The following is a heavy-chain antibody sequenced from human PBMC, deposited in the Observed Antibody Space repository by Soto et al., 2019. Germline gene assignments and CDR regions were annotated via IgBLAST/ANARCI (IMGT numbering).Heavy chain of an antibody. D-gene: IGHD2-15*01. Sequence: QVQLQQWGAGLLKPSETLSLTCATSGESFSGNYWSWVRQPPGKGLEWIGESNHRGATVYNPSLKGRVIISLDTSKNQFSLRLNFVTAADAAVYFCTRGDQKIVDASECWGQGTLVTVSS. CDR3: TRGDQKIVDASEC. J-gene: IGHJ4*02. CDR2: SNHRGAT. CDR1: GESFSGNY. V-gene: IGHV4-34*01.